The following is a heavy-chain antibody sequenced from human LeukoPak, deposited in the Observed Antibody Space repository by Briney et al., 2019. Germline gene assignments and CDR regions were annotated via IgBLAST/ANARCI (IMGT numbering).Heavy chain of an antibody. D-gene: IGHD3-10*01. J-gene: IGHJ4*02. CDR1: GGSFSGYY. V-gene: IGHV4-34*01. CDR2: INHSGST. Sequence: SETLSLTCAVYGGSFSGYYWSWIRQPPGKGLEWIGEINHSGSTNYNLSLKSRVTISVDTSKNQFSLKLSSVTAADTAVYYCARTYGSGDQALDCWGQGTLVTVSS. CDR3: ARTYGSGDQALDC.